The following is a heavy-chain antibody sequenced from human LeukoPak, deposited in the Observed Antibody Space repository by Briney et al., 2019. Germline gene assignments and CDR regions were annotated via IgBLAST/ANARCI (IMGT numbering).Heavy chain of an antibody. J-gene: IGHJ4*02. Sequence: TSETLSLTCSVSGYSISSGYYWGWIRQSPGKGLEWIGSIYHRGTIYYNPSLKSRVTLLVDTSKNHLSLKLRSLTAADTAVYYCARGYYYDSSGYRHLFDYWGQGALVTVSS. CDR1: GYSISSGYY. CDR2: IYHRGTI. D-gene: IGHD3-22*01. CDR3: ARGYYYDSSGYRHLFDY. V-gene: IGHV4-38-2*02.